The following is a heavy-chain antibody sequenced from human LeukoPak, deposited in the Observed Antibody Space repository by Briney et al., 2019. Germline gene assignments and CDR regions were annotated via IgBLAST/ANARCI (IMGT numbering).Heavy chain of an antibody. J-gene: IGHJ4*02. V-gene: IGHV1-69*05. CDR2: IIPIFGTA. Sequence: SVKVSCKASGGTFSSYAISWVRQAPGQGLEWMGRIIPIFGTANYAQKFQGRVTITTDESTSTAYMDLSSLRSEDTAVYYCARDEGEYYDILTGLLWGQGTLVTVSS. D-gene: IGHD3-9*01. CDR3: ARDEGEYYDILTGLL. CDR1: GGTFSSYA.